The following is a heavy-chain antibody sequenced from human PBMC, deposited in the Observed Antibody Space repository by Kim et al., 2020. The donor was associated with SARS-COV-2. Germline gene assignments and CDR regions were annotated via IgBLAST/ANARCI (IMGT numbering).Heavy chain of an antibody. CDR1: GGTFSSYA. J-gene: IGHJ4*02. CDR3: ARASGYCSSTSCSNYFDY. D-gene: IGHD2-2*01. Sequence: SVKVSCKASGGTFSSYAISWVRQAPGQGLEWMGRIIPIFGTANYAQKFQGRVTITADESTSTAYMELSSLRSEDTAVYYCARASGYCSSTSCSNYFDYWGQGTLVTVSS. CDR2: IIPIFGTA. V-gene: IGHV1-69*13.